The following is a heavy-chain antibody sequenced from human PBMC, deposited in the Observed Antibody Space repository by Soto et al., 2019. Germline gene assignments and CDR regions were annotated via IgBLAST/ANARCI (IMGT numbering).Heavy chain of an antibody. V-gene: IGHV3-21*01. CDR2: FSSSSGHI. CDR1: GFTFNNYN. D-gene: IGHD6-19*01. CDR3: ARDPRYSSGWYWYFDL. Sequence: EVQLVESGGGLVKPGGSLRLSCAASGFTFNNYNMNWVRQAPGKGLEWVSSFSSSSGHIYYADSVKGRFTISRDNVKNSLFLQMDSLRAEDTAVYYCARDPRYSSGWYWYFDLWGRGTLVTVSS. J-gene: IGHJ2*01.